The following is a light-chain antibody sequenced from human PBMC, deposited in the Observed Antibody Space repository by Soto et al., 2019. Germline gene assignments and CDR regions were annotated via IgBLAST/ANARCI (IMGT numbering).Light chain of an antibody. CDR1: QSVSSS. Sequence: EIVMTQSPATLSVSPGERVTHSCRDSQSVSSSLAWYQQKPGQAPRLLIYGASTRAIGIPARFSGSGSETEFTLTISSLQSEDFAVYYCQQYNNWWTFGQGTKVKIK. J-gene: IGKJ1*01. CDR3: QQYNNWWT. CDR2: GAS. V-gene: IGKV3-15*01.